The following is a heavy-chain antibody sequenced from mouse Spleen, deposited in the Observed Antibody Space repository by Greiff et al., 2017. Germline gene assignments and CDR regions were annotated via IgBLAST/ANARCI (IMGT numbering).Heavy chain of an antibody. CDR3: ARSYDYDYYAMDY. CDR2: IYPRSGNT. J-gene: IGHJ4*01. D-gene: IGHD2-4*01. V-gene: IGHV1-81*01. Sequence: VKVVESGAELARPGASVKLSCKASGYTFTTYGTSWVKQRTGQGLEWIGQIYPRSGNTYYNEKFKGKATLTADKSSSTAYMELRSLTSEDSAVYFCARSYDYDYYAMDYWGQGTSVTVSS. CDR1: GYTFTTYG.